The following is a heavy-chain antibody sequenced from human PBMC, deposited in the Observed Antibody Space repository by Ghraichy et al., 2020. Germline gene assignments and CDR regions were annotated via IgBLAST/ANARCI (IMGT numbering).Heavy chain of an antibody. D-gene: IGHD3-22*01. Sequence: ASVKVSCKVSGYTLTELSMHWVRQAPGKGLEWMGGFDPEDGETIYAQKFQGRVTMTEDTSTDTAYMELSSLRSEDTAVYYCATLYYDSSGYYYVPFDYWGQGTLVTVAS. CDR2: FDPEDGET. V-gene: IGHV1-24*01. J-gene: IGHJ4*02. CDR1: GYTLTELS. CDR3: ATLYYDSSGYYYVPFDY.